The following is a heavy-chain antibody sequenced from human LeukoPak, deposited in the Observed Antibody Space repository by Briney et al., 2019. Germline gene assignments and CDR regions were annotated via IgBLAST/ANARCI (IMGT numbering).Heavy chain of an antibody. V-gene: IGHV3-66*02. J-gene: IGHJ6*02. CDR1: GFTVKSNY. CDR3: ARDSPAYYYDSSGYAVPSVGMDV. CDR2: IYSGGST. Sequence: GGSLRLSCAASGFTVKSNYMSWVRQAPGKGLEWVSVIYSGGSTYYADSVKGRFTISRDNSKNTLYLQMNSLRAEDTAVYYCARDSPAYYYDSSGYAVPSVGMDVWGQGTTVTVSS. D-gene: IGHD3-22*01.